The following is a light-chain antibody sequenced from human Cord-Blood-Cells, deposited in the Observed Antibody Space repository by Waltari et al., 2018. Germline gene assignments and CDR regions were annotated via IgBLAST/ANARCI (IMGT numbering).Light chain of an antibody. V-gene: IGKV3-11*01. CDR1: QSVSSY. Sequence: EIVFTQSPATLSLSPGDRATLPCRASQSVSSYLAWYQQQPGQAPRLLIYDASNRATGIPARFSGSGSGTDFTLTISSLGPEDFAVYYCQQRSNWLTFGGGTKVEIK. CDR2: DAS. J-gene: IGKJ4*01. CDR3: QQRSNWLT.